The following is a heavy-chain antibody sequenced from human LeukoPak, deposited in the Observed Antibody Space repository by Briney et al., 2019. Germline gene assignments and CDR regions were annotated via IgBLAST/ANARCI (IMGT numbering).Heavy chain of an antibody. D-gene: IGHD3-22*01. V-gene: IGHV4-30-4*01. CDR2: IYYSGST. Sequence: SQTLSLTCTVSGGSISSGDYSWSWIRQPPGKGLEWIGYIYYSGSTYYNPSLKSRVTISVDTSKNQFSLKLSSVTAADTAVYYCARDPPRWSADYYETNPTTNWGQGTLVTVSS. J-gene: IGHJ4*02. CDR3: ARDPPRWSADYYETNPTTN. CDR1: GGSISSGDYS.